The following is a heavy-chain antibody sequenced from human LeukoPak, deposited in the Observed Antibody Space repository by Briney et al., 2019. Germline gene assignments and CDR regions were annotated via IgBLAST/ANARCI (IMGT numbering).Heavy chain of an antibody. D-gene: IGHD1-7*01. CDR2: ISSSSSYI. J-gene: IGHJ5*02. CDR3: ASGREITGTTSWFDP. CDR1: GFTFSSYS. V-gene: IGHV3-21*01. Sequence: PGGSLRLSCAASGFTFSSYSMNWVGQAPGKGLEWVSSISSSSSYIYYADSVKGRFTISRDNAKNSLYLQMNSLRAEDTAVYYCASGREITGTTSWFDPWGQGTLVTVSS.